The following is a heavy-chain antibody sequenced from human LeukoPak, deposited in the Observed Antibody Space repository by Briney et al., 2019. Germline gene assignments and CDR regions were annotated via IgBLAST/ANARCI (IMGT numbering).Heavy chain of an antibody. V-gene: IGHV3-23*01. Sequence: GSLRLACAASGFTFSSYAMSWVRQAPGKGLEWVSAISGSGGSTYYADSVKGRFTISRDNSKNTLYLQMNSLRVEDTAVYYCAKTPRATVTTNYWGQGTLVTVSS. CDR2: ISGSGGST. CDR3: AKTPRATVTTNY. CDR1: GFTFSSYA. D-gene: IGHD4-17*01. J-gene: IGHJ4*02.